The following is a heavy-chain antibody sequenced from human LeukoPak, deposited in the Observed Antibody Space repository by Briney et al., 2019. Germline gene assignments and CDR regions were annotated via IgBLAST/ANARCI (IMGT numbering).Heavy chain of an antibody. CDR1: GGSINGHY. V-gene: IGHV4-59*11. CDR3: ARVFRGVVTSNWFDP. Sequence: PSETLSLTCTVSGGSINGHYWTWVRQPPGKGLEWIGFVYDNGNTNYNSSLQSRGTMSVDTSKNQLSLKMRSVTAADTAIYYCARVFRGVVTSNWFDPWGQGTLVTVSS. CDR2: VYDNGNT. J-gene: IGHJ5*02. D-gene: IGHD2-21*02.